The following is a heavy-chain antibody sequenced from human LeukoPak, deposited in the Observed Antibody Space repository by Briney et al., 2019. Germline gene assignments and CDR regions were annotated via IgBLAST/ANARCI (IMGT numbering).Heavy chain of an antibody. Sequence: SENLSLTCAVYGGSFSGYYWSWIRQPPGKGLEWIGGINHSGSTNYNPSLKSRVTISVDTSKNQFSLKLSSVTAADTAVYYCARRSSTTGTTRISNWFDPWGQGTLVTVSS. D-gene: IGHD1-1*01. CDR3: ARRSSTTGTTRISNWFDP. V-gene: IGHV4-34*01. CDR2: INHSGST. CDR1: GGSFSGYY. J-gene: IGHJ5*02.